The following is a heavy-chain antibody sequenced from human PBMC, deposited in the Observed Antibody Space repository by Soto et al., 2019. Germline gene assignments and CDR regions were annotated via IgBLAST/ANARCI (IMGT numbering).Heavy chain of an antibody. Sequence: QVQLEQSGAEVKKPGSSVKVSCKASGGTFNNYVFNWVRQAPGQGLEWMGQTMPALGAANYAQKFQGRLALTADESTSTAYMELSSLRSEDTSVYDCANGWARRFDPCGQGTLVTVSS. CDR3: ANGWARRFDP. D-gene: IGHD3-16*01. V-gene: IGHV1-69*11. J-gene: IGHJ5*02. CDR1: GGTFNNYV. CDR2: TMPALGAA.